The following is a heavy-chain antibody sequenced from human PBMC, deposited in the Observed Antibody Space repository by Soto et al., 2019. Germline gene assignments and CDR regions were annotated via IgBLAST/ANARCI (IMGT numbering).Heavy chain of an antibody. CDR2: INHDGIT. CDR1: GGSFSDYY. Sequence: QVQLQQWGAGLLKPSETLSLTCAISGGSFSDYYWSWIRQPPGKGLEWIGEINHDGITNYNPSLKSRVTISLDTSKNQFSLKLTSVTAADTAVYYCAGRYCTGGSCYRPWGQGTLVTVSS. CDR3: AGRYCTGGSCYRP. V-gene: IGHV4-34*01. J-gene: IGHJ4*02. D-gene: IGHD2-15*01.